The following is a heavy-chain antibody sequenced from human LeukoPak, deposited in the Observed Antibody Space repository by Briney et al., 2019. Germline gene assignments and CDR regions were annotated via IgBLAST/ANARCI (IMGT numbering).Heavy chain of an antibody. V-gene: IGHV3-48*03. J-gene: IGHJ4*02. Sequence: GGSLRLSCAASGFTFSSYEMNWVRQAPGKGLEWVSYISSSGSTIYYADSVKGRFTISRDNAKNSLYLQMNSLRAEDTAVYYCARVTAVEYYFDYWGKGTLVTVPS. CDR3: ARVTAVEYYFDY. D-gene: IGHD6-19*01. CDR1: GFTFSSYE. CDR2: ISSSGSTI.